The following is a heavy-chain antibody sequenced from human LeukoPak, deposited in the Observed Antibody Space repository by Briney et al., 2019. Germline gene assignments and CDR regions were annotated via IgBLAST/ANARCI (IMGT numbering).Heavy chain of an antibody. CDR3: ARERIMGTGTSDY. D-gene: IGHD1-1*01. V-gene: IGHV1-69*19. CDR2: IIPIFGTA. CDR1: GGTFSSYA. J-gene: IGHJ4*02. Sequence: SVKVSCKASGGTFSSYAISWVRQAPGQGLEWMGGIIPIFGTANYAQKFQGRVTITADESTSTAYMELSSLRSEDTAVYYCARERIMGTGTSDYWGQGTLVTVSS.